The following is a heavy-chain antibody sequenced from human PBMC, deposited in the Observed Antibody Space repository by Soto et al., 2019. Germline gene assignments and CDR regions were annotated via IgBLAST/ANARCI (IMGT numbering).Heavy chain of an antibody. D-gene: IGHD6-13*01. V-gene: IGHV3-48*01. CDR3: ARVAMAAGGPGS. Sequence: EVQLVESGGGLVQPGGSLRLSCAASGFTFSSYSINWVRQVPGKGLEWVSYISRNSSTIYYAASVKGRFTISRDNAMNSLYLQMNSLRVEDTAIYYCARVAMAAGGPGSWGQGALVTVSS. CDR2: ISRNSSTI. J-gene: IGHJ5*02. CDR1: GFTFSSYS.